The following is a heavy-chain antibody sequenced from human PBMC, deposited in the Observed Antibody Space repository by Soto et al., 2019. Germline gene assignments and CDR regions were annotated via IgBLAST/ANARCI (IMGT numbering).Heavy chain of an antibody. V-gene: IGHV3-7*01. Sequence: EVQLVESGGGLVQPGGSLRLSCAASGFTFSSYWMSWVRQAPGKGLEWVANIKQDGSEKYYVDSVKGRFTISRDNAKNSLYLQMNSMKAEDTAVHYCARQGVAHRNFDYWGQGTLVTVSS. J-gene: IGHJ4*02. CDR2: IKQDGSEK. CDR3: ARQGVAHRNFDY. CDR1: GFTFSSYW.